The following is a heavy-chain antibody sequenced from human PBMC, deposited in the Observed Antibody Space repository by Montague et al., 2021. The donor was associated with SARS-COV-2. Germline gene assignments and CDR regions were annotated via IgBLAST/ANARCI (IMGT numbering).Heavy chain of an antibody. V-gene: IGHV4-4*07. CDR1: GGSISSYY. CDR2: IYTSGST. J-gene: IGHJ6*02. Sequence: SDTLSLTCTLSGGSISSYYWSWIRQPAGKGLEWIGRIYTSGSTNYNPSLKSRVTMSVDTSKNQFSLKLSSVTAADTAVYYCAREAWFADKTWVSEYYGMDVGGQGTTVTVSS. D-gene: IGHD3-10*01. CDR3: AREAWFADKTWVSEYYGMDV.